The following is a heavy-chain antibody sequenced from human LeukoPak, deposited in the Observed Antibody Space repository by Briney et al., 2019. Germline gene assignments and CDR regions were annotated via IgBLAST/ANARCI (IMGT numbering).Heavy chain of an antibody. J-gene: IGHJ4*02. CDR3: ARSFYESSGYYLGY. CDR2: NNSDGRST. D-gene: IGHD3-22*01. V-gene: IGHV3-74*03. CDR1: GFTFSSYW. Sequence: AGSLRLSCAASGFTFSSYWMHWVRQVPGKGLEWVSRNNSDGRSTTYADSVKGRLTISRDNAKNTLYLQMNSLRAEDTAVYYCARSFYESSGYYLGYWGQGTLVTVSS.